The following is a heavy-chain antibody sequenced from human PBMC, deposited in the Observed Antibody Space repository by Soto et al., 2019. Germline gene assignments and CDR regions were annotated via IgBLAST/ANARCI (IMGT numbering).Heavy chain of an antibody. CDR3: AKGPASPIAY. J-gene: IGHJ4*02. CDR1: GFTFSSYA. V-gene: IGHV3-23*01. CDR2: ISGSGGST. Sequence: EVQLLESGGGLVQPGGSLRLSCAASGFTFSSYAMSWVRQAPGKGLEWVSAISGSGGSTYYADSVKGRFTISRDNAKNPLYLQMNSRRAEDTAVYYCAKGPASPIAYWGQGTLVTVSS.